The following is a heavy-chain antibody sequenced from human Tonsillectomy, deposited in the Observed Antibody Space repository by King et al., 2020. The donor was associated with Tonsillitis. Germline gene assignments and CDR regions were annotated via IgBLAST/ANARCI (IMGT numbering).Heavy chain of an antibody. CDR2: IYYTGST. V-gene: IGHV4-39*01. CDR3: ARRPVQYSSGLEAFDI. D-gene: IGHD6-19*01. J-gene: IGHJ3*02. CDR1: GGSITNSRNY. Sequence: QLQESGPGLVKPSETLSLTCTVSGGSITNSRNYWGWIRQPPGEGLEWIGNIYYTGSTYYNPSLESRVTISVDTSRNRFSLQVNSVTAADTAVYYCARRPVQYSSGLEAFDIWGQGTMVAVSS.